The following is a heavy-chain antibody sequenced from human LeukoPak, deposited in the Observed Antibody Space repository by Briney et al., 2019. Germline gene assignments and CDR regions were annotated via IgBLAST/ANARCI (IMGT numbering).Heavy chain of an antibody. CDR3: AKDQFYHPSTYYYDSSGYFVACDI. Sequence: GGSLRLSCADPGFTFSSYTISGVRQALGERLGWVSALIVIVVSNSYSYFGKGQFTISRNNSMNTLYLQMSSMRAEETAVYYCAKDQFYHPSTYYYDSSGYFVACDIWGQGTMVTVSS. CDR1: GFTFSSYT. D-gene: IGHD3-22*01. V-gene: IGHV3-23*01. CDR2: LIVIVVSN. J-gene: IGHJ3*02.